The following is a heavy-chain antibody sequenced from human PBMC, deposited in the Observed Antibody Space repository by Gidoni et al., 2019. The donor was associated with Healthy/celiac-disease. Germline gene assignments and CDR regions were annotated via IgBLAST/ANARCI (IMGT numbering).Heavy chain of an antibody. J-gene: IGHJ3*02. D-gene: IGHD5-12*01. CDR3: ARPGWLRSEFGGDDAFDI. V-gene: IGHV3-30-3*01. CDR2: ISYDGSNK. Sequence: QVQLVESGGGVVQPGRSLRLSCAASGFTFSSYAMHWVRQAPGKGLEWVAVISYDGSNKYYADSVKGRFTISRDNSKNTLYLQMNSLRAEDTAVYYCARPGWLRSEFGGDDAFDIWGQGTMVTVSS. CDR1: GFTFSSYA.